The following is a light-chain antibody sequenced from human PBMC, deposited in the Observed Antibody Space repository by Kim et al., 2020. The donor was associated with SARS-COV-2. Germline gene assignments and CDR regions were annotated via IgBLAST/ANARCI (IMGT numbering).Light chain of an antibody. CDR2: DAF. CDR1: QSVSSY. J-gene: IGKJ4*01. Sequence: SLSPGERATLSCRASQSVSSYLAWYQQRPGQAPRLLIYDAFNRAPGIPDRFSGSGSGTDFTLTISSLESEDFAVYYCQQRSNWPLTFGGGTKVDIK. CDR3: QQRSNWPLT. V-gene: IGKV3-11*01.